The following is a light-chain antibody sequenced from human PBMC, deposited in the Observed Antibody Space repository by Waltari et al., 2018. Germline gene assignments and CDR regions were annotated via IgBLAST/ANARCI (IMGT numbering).Light chain of an antibody. CDR3: MQATHWPVT. Sequence: DVGLTQSPLSLPVTLGQPASISCRSSQSLVYTDGISYLNWFHQRPGQAPRRLIYKVSNRDCGVPDRFSGSGSGTDFTLMISSVEADDVGVYFCMQATHWPVTFGQGTRLEIK. V-gene: IGKV2-30*01. CDR2: KVS. CDR1: QSLVYTDGISY. J-gene: IGKJ5*01.